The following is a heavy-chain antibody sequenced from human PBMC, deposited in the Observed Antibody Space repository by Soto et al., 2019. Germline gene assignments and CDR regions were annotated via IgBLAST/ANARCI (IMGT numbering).Heavy chain of an antibody. CDR3: ARGSNGDYYFDY. V-gene: IGHV4-31*03. CDR1: GGSIGSGGYY. J-gene: IGHJ4*02. D-gene: IGHD4-17*01. Sequence: QVQLQESGPGLVKPSQTLSLTCTVSGGSIGSGGYYWSWIRQHPGKGLEWIGYIYYSGSTYYNPSLKSRVTISVDTSKNQFSLKLSSVTAADTAVYYCARGSNGDYYFDYWGQGTLVTVSS. CDR2: IYYSGST.